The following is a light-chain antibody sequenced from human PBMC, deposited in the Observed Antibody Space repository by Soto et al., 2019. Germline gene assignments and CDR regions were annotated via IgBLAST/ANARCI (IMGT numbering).Light chain of an antibody. J-gene: IGKJ1*01. V-gene: IGKV3D-20*01. CDR2: DAS. Sequence: EVVMTQCAAPLSVSPGEKATLSCRASQSISSNLAWYQQKPGLAPRLLIYDASSRATGIPDRFSGSGSGTDFTLTISRLEPEDFAVYYCQQYGSSPPWTFGQVTKVAIK. CDR1: QSISSN. CDR3: QQYGSSPPWT.